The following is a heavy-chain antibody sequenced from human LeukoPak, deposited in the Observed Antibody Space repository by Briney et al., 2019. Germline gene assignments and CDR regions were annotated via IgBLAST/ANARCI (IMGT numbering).Heavy chain of an antibody. CDR2: IYYTGNS. D-gene: IGHD2-15*01. J-gene: IGHJ5*02. Sequence: ASETLSLTCTVSGGSISSFYWSWIRQPPGKGLEWIGYIYYTGNSNYNPSFKSRVTISADTSKNQFSLKLHSVTAADTAVYYCARDPQAAWFDPWGQGTLVTVSS. CDR1: GGSISSFY. CDR3: ARDPQAAWFDP. V-gene: IGHV4-59*01.